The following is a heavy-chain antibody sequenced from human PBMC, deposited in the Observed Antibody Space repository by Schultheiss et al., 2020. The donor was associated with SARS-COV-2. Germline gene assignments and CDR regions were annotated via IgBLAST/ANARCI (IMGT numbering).Heavy chain of an antibody. J-gene: IGHJ2*01. CDR2: IWYDGSNK. CDR3: VKVDAVNWNYPIGYWYFEL. Sequence: GGSLRLSCAASGFTFSSYGMHWVRQAPGKGLEWVAVIWYDGSNKYYADSVKGRFTISRDNSKNTLYLQMSSLRAEDTAVYYCVKVDAVNWNYPIGYWYFELWGRGTLVTVSS. CDR1: GFTFSSYG. D-gene: IGHD1-7*01. V-gene: IGHV3-30*02.